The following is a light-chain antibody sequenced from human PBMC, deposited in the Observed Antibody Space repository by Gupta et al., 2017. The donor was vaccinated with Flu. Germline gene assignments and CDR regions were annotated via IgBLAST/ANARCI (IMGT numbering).Light chain of an antibody. V-gene: IGLV2-23*01. CDR3: CSYAGDNTYV. CDR1: RSDIGGYTL. CDR2: EDS. J-gene: IGLJ1*01. Sequence: QSALTQPASVAGSPGQSITISCTGTRSDIGGYTLVPWYQQDPGKAPKVMIYEDSKRPSGASNRFSGSKSGNTASLTIAGLQAEDEGDYYCCSYAGDNTYVFGSGTKVTVL.